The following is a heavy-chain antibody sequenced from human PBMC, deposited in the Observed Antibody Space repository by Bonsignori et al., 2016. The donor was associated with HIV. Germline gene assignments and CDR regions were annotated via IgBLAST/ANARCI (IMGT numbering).Heavy chain of an antibody. V-gene: IGHV4-34*01. J-gene: IGHJ6*03. CDR3: ARRVRMGATDSVRLYYYYYYYMDV. CDR1: GGSFSGYY. Sequence: GSLRLSCAVYGGSFSGYYWSWIRQPPGKGLEWIGEINHSGSTNYNPSLKSRVTISVDTSKNQFSLKLSSVTAADTAVHYCARRVRMGATDSVRLYYYYYYYMDVWGKGTTVTVSS. D-gene: IGHD1-26*01. CDR2: INHSGST.